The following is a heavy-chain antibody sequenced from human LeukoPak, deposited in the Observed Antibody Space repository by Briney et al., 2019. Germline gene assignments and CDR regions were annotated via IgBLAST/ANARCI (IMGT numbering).Heavy chain of an antibody. CDR3: ARDGRVGATIVGAFDI. D-gene: IGHD1-26*01. V-gene: IGHV3-48*04. CDR2: ISSSSSTI. J-gene: IGHJ3*02. Sequence: PGGSLRLSCAASGFTFSSYSMNWVRQAPGKGLEWVSYISSSSSTIYYADSVKGRFTISRDNAKNSLYLQMNSLRAEDTAVYYCARDGRVGATIVGAFDIWGQGTMVTVSS. CDR1: GFTFSSYS.